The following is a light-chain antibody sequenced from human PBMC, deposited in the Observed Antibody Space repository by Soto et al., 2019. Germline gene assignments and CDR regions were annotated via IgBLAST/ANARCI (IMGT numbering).Light chain of an antibody. CDR2: ENN. CDR3: GTWDSSLSAVA. J-gene: IGLJ2*01. Sequence: QSVLTQPPSVSAAPGQKVTISCSGSSSNIGNNYVSWYQQLPGTAPKLLIYENNKRPSGIPDRFSGSTSGTSATLGITGLQTGDEADYYCGTWDSSLSAVAFGGGTPLTVL. V-gene: IGLV1-51*02. CDR1: SSNIGNNY.